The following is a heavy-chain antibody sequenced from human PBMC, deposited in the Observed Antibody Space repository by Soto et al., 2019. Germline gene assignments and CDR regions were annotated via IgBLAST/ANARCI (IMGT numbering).Heavy chain of an antibody. J-gene: IGHJ4*02. V-gene: IGHV3-15*01. CDR3: PTSGSGWDYFDY. CDR2: IKRKRDGGTT. D-gene: IGHD6-19*01. CDR1: GFSFTNAW. Sequence: EVQVVESGGGLVKPGGSLRLSCAWSGFSFTNAWMSWVRQAPGKGLEWVGRIKRKRDGGTTDYDAFVKGRFTISRDDSKNTLYLQMNSLKTEATAIYYCPTSGSGWDYFDYWGQGILVTVSS.